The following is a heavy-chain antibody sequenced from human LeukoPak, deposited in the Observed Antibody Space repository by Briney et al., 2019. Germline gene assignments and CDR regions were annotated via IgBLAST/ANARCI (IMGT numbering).Heavy chain of an antibody. CDR3: ARDLVGALDY. CDR2: INPNSGGT. J-gene: IGHJ4*02. V-gene: IGHV1-2*06. Sequence: GASVKVSCKASGYTFTGYYMHWVRQAPGQGLEWMGRINPNSGGTNYAQKFQGRVTITRDTSASTAYMELSSLRSEDTAVYYCARDLVGALDYWGQGTLVTVSS. D-gene: IGHD1-26*01. CDR1: GYTFTGYY.